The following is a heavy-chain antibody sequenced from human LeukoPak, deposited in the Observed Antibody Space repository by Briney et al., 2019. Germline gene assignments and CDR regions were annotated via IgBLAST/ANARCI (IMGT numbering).Heavy chain of an antibody. CDR3: ARGGDSSGYLALGPDY. Sequence: PGRSLRLSCAASGFTFSSYGMHWVRQAPGKGLEWVAVIWYDGSNKYYADSVKGRFTISRDNSKNTLYLQMNSLRAEDTAVYYCARGGDSSGYLALGPDYWGQGTLVTVSS. CDR2: IWYDGSNK. J-gene: IGHJ4*02. V-gene: IGHV3-33*01. CDR1: GFTFSSYG. D-gene: IGHD3-22*01.